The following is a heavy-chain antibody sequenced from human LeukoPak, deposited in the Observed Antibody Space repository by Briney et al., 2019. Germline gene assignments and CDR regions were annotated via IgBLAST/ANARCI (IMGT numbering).Heavy chain of an antibody. J-gene: IGHJ4*03. Sequence: GGSLRLSCAASGFTFSSYAMTWVRQAPGKGLEWVSGISGSGGNTYYANSVKRRFTISSDNSKSTLYLQMNNLGAEDTALYYCAKCMAEPGTCYFDNWGRGTLVTVSS. V-gene: IGHV3-23*01. CDR2: ISGSGGNT. CDR3: AKCMAEPGTCYFDN. D-gene: IGHD6-13*01. CDR1: GFTFSSYA.